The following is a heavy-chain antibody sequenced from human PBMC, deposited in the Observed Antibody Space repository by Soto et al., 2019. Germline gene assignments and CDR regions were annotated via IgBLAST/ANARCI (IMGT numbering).Heavy chain of an antibody. CDR3: ATYYDSSGPTFDY. V-gene: IGHV4-30-4*01. Sequence: SETLSLTCTVSGGSISNGDHYWSWIRQPPGKGLEWIAYIYYTGTTYYNPSLESRVTMAVDTSKNQFSLKLNSVTATDTAVYYCATYYDSSGPTFDYWGQGTQVTVSS. CDR1: GGSISNGDHY. D-gene: IGHD3-22*01. J-gene: IGHJ4*02. CDR2: IYYTGTT.